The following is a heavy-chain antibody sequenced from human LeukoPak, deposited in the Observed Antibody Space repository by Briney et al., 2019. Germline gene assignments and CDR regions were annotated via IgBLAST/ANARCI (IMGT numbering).Heavy chain of an antibody. Sequence: ASVRVSCKASGYTFTGYYIHWVRQAPGQGLEWMGWINPNSGGTNYAQKFQGRVTMTRDTSITTAYMEMSRMRSDDTAVCYCAREIWNGIDYWGQGTLVTVSS. CDR1: GYTFTGYY. J-gene: IGHJ4*02. CDR3: AREIWNGIDY. CDR2: INPNSGGT. D-gene: IGHD1-1*01. V-gene: IGHV1-2*02.